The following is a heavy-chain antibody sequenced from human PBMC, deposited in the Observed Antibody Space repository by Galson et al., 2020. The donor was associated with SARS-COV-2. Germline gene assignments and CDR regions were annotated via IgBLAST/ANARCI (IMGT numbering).Heavy chain of an antibody. CDR3: ARWGPAYYYDGSGDYQRTNALDV. CDR2: IDHSGTT. V-gene: IGHV4-34*01. CDR1: GSSFNGFF. D-gene: IGHD3-22*01. J-gene: IGHJ3*01. Sequence: SETLSLTCDVHGSSFNGFFWTWIRRSPGNGLEWIGEIDHSGTTNYNPSLRGRVTISGDMSKKQFSLNLRSVTAADTAVYYCARWGPAYYYDGSGDYQRTNALDVWGQGTMVTVSP.